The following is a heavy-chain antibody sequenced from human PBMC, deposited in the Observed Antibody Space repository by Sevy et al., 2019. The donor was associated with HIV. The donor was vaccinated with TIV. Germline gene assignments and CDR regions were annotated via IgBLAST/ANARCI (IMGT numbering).Heavy chain of an antibody. CDR1: GFTFSSYG. J-gene: IGHJ6*02. Sequence: GGSLRLSCAASGFTFSSYGMHWVRQAPGKGLEWVAVIWYDGSNKYYADSVKGRFTISRDNSKNMFYLQMNSLRTEDTAVFYCARGLAALPRYYYGMDVWGQGTTVSVSS. V-gene: IGHV3-33*01. D-gene: IGHD6-6*01. CDR2: IWYDGSNK. CDR3: ARGLAALPRYYYGMDV.